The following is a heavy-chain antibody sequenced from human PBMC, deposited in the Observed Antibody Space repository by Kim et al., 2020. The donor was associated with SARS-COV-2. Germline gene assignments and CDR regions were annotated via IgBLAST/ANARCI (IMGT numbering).Heavy chain of an antibody. CDR2: ITKSSTTI. Sequence: GGSLRLSCATSGFTFSAYDMNWVRQAPGKGLEWLSFITKSSTTIYYADSVEGRFAISRDNAKNSLFLQMNSLRAEDTAVYYCVRERMGGGVGLWGQGTLVTVSS. V-gene: IGHV3-48*01. J-gene: IGHJ3*01. CDR1: GFTFSAYD. CDR3: VRERMGGGVGL. D-gene: IGHD2-8*02.